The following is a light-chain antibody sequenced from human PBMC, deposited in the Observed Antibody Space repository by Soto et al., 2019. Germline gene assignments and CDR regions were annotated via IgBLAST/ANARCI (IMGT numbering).Light chain of an antibody. CDR2: DVS. J-gene: IGKJ1*01. CDR3: QQSNTFWT. Sequence: DIQMTQSPSTLSASVGDRVTITCRASQTISSWLAWYQQKPGKAPKLLIYDVSSLESGVLSRFSGSGSGTEFTLTISSLQPDDFATYYCQQSNTFWTFGQGTKVDIK. V-gene: IGKV1-5*01. CDR1: QTISSW.